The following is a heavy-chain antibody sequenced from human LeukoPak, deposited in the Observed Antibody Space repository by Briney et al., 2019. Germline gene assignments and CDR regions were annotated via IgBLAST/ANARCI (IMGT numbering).Heavy chain of an antibody. J-gene: IGHJ4*02. Sequence: GGSLRLSCAASGFTFSGYWMHWVRQAPGKGLEWVANLKQDGSEKHFADSVKGRFTISRDNAENSLYLQMNSLRAEDTAMYYCARGTIAAPGTDYWGQGTLVTVSS. V-gene: IGHV3-7*01. CDR3: ARGTIAAPGTDY. CDR1: GFTFSGYW. CDR2: LKQDGSEK. D-gene: IGHD6-13*01.